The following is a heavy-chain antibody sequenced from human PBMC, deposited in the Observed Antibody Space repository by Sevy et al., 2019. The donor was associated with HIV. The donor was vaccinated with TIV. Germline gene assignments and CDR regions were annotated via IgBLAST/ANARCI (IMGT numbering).Heavy chain of an antibody. V-gene: IGHV3-7*01. D-gene: IGHD3-22*01. J-gene: IGHJ4*02. CDR1: GFTFSRYW. Sequence: GSLRLSCAGSGFTFSRYWMSWVRQAPGKGLEWVANIKQDESEKHYVDSVKGRFTISRDNAKNLLYLQMNSLRAEDTAVYYCASLDNSGYYYGGDYWGPGTLVTVSS. CDR2: IKQDESEK. CDR3: ASLDNSGYYYGGDY.